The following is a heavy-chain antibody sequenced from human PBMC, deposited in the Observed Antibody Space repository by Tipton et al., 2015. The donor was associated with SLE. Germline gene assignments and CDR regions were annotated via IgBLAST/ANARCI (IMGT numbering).Heavy chain of an antibody. D-gene: IGHD5-18*01. Sequence: TLSLTCTVSGGSVSSSSKYWAWVRQPPGKGLEWIGSIYYTGTTTYYNSFLKSRVTMSVDTSKNTFSLRLTSVIAADTAVYYCARLHGYSYGLNWFDPWGQGTLISVSS. CDR3: ARLHGYSYGLNWFDP. CDR2: IYYTGTTT. J-gene: IGHJ5*02. V-gene: IGHV4-39*07. CDR1: GGSVSSSSKY.